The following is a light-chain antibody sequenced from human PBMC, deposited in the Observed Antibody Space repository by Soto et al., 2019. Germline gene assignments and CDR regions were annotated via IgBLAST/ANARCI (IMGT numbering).Light chain of an antibody. CDR1: QTISSNY. V-gene: IGKV3-20*01. CDR3: QQYGSSPWS. CDR2: GAS. J-gene: IGKJ1*01. Sequence: ETVLPQSPGTLSLSPGERATLSCRASQTISSNYLAWYRHTPGKAPRLLIYGASNRATGIADRFSGCGSGTYFTLISITLAPEDFALYYCQQYGSSPWSFGEGTKVEIK.